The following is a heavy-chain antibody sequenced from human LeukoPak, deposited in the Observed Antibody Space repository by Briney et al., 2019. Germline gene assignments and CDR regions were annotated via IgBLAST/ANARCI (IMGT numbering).Heavy chain of an antibody. J-gene: IGHJ4*02. V-gene: IGHV3-33*01. CDR2: TWYDGSNK. D-gene: IGHD5-18*01. CDR3: ARDRGPGYSYGVLDY. Sequence: GRSLRLSCAASGFTSSSYGMHWVRQAPGKGLGWMAVTWYDGSNKYYADSVKGRFTISRDNSKNTLYLQMNSLRAEDTAVYYCARDRGPGYSYGVLDYWGQGTLVTVSS. CDR1: GFTSSSYG.